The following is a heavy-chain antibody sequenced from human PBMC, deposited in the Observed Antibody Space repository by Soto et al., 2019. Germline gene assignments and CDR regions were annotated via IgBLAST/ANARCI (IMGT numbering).Heavy chain of an antibody. Sequence: EVQLVESGGGLVQPGGSLRLSCAASGFTFSSYSMNWVRQAPGKGLEWVSYISSSSSTIYYADSVKGRFTISRDNAKNSLYXQMNXXXXXXXAXYYCXRDXXXXXXYYYGMDVWGQGTTVTVSS. V-gene: IGHV3-48*01. J-gene: IGHJ6*02. CDR2: ISSSSSTI. CDR3: XRDXXXXXXYYYGMDV. CDR1: GFTFSSYS.